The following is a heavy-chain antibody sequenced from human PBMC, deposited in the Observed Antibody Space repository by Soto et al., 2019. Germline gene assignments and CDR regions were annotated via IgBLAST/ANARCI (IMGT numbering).Heavy chain of an antibody. J-gene: IGHJ4*02. Sequence: QVQLVQSGAEVKKPGASVKVSCKASGYTFTSYGISWVRQAPGQGLEWMGWISAYNGNTNYAQKLQGRVTMTTDTSPSTAYMELRGLRSDDTAVYYCARDLAGEAAGKHFDYWGQGTLVTVSS. CDR1: GYTFTSYG. CDR3: ARDLAGEAAGKHFDY. D-gene: IGHD6-13*01. CDR2: ISAYNGNT. V-gene: IGHV1-18*01.